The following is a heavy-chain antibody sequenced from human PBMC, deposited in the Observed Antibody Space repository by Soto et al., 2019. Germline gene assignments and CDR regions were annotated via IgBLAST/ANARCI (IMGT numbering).Heavy chain of an antibody. CDR1: GFSFSPYG. CDR2: ISHDGRNK. J-gene: IGHJ4*02. D-gene: IGHD2-8*01. Sequence: QVQLMESGGDVVQPGRSLRLSCAASGFSFSPYGMHWVRQAPGKGLEWVPLISHDGRNKKYAEPVKGRFTISRDNSKNTVHLQMSSLRTGDAAVYYCAKDIVGYCSNVNFPIFDLLCQGTQVTVPT. CDR3: AKDIVGYCSNVNFPIFDL. V-gene: IGHV3-30*18.